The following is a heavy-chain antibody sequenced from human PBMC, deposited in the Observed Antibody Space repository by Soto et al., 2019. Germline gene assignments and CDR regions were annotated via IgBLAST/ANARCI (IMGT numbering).Heavy chain of an antibody. D-gene: IGHD3-9*01. CDR3: ARVGPLLDWTTPLYYYMDV. Sequence: GGSLRLSCAASGFTFSSYGMHWVRQAPGKGLEWVAVIWYDGSNKYYADSVKGRFTISRDNSKNTLYLQMNSLRAEDTAVYYCARVGPLLDWTTPLYYYMDVWGKGTTVTVSS. V-gene: IGHV3-33*01. J-gene: IGHJ6*03. CDR2: IWYDGSNK. CDR1: GFTFSSYG.